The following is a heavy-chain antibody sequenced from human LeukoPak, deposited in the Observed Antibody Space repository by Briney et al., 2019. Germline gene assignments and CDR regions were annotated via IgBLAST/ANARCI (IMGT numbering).Heavy chain of an antibody. Sequence: GGSLRLSCAASGFTFSNYAMSWVRRAPGKGLEWVSAVSGRDDSTYYADSVKGRFTISRDNSKNTLYLQMNSLRAEDTAVYYCAKWGDYDILTGYYDSDYWGQGTLVTVSS. CDR2: VSGRDDST. CDR3: AKWGDYDILTGYYDSDY. D-gene: IGHD3-9*01. CDR1: GFTFSNYA. J-gene: IGHJ4*02. V-gene: IGHV3-23*01.